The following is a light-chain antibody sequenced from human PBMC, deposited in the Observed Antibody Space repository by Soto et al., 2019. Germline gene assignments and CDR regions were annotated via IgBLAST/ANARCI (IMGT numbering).Light chain of an antibody. CDR1: QSVSSN. V-gene: IGKV3-15*01. CDR3: QQYNNWPPIT. J-gene: IGKJ5*01. CDR2: GSS. Sequence: EIVMTQSPATLSVSPGERATLSCRASQSVSSNLAWYQQKPGQAPRLLIYGSSTRATGIPARFSGSGSGTEFTLTISTLQSEDFAVYYGQQYNNWPPITCGQGTRLEIK.